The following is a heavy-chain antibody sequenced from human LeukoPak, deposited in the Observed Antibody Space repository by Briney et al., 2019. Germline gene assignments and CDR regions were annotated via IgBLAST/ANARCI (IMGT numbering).Heavy chain of an antibody. CDR3: ARDSSAWSFDY. D-gene: IGHD6-19*01. Sequence: PSETLSLTYSVSGGSISSYSWSWIRQPAGEGLEWIGRIYSSGSNSYSPSLKGRVAMSADTSKNQFSLMLSSVTAADTAVYYCARDSSAWSFDYWGQGALVTVSS. V-gene: IGHV4-4*07. CDR2: IYSSGSN. J-gene: IGHJ4*02. CDR1: GGSISSYS.